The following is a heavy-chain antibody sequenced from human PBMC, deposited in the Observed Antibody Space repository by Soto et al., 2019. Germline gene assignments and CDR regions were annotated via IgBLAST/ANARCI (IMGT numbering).Heavy chain of an antibody. D-gene: IGHD2-2*01. V-gene: IGHV3-7*05. CDR2: IKEEGSEQ. CDR3: ARDLGAPGRGSAVGYYYHYGMDV. J-gene: IGHJ6*02. CDR1: EFTFSRYW. Sequence: EVQLVESGGGLVQPGGSLRLSCAASEFTFSRYWMNWVRQAPGKGLEWVDNIKEEGSEQYYVDSVKGRFTISRDNAKNSLYLQMNSRRGEDTAVYYCARDLGAPGRGSAVGYYYHYGMDVWGQGTTFTVSS.